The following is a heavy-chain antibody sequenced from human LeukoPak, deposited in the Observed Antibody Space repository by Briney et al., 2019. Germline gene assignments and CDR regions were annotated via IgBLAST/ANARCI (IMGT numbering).Heavy chain of an antibody. Sequence: GGSLRLSCAASVFPFSCYAMSWVPQAPGKGLEWVSAFSGSGGSTYYADGVKGRFTISRDNSKNTMYLQMNRLRAEHTAVYYCEKAQNVTGTTPMPRRDAFDIWGQGTMVTVSS. V-gene: IGHV3-23*01. CDR2: FSGSGGST. CDR1: VFPFSCYA. D-gene: IGHD1-20*01. J-gene: IGHJ3*02. CDR3: EKAQNVTGTTPMPRRDAFDI.